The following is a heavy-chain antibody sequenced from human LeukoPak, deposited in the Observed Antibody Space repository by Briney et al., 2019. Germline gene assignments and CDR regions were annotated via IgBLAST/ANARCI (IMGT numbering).Heavy chain of an antibody. J-gene: IGHJ5*02. CDR1: GGSLSSYY. CDR3: ARLQVGATFDL. D-gene: IGHD1-26*01. Sequence: PSETLSLTCTVSGGSLSSYYWSWIRQPPGKGLEGIGFIDYSGSTNYSPSLRSRVIISVDTSKNNFSLKLSSVTAAETAVYYCARLQVGATFDLWGQGALVTVSS. V-gene: IGHV4-59*08. CDR2: IDYSGST.